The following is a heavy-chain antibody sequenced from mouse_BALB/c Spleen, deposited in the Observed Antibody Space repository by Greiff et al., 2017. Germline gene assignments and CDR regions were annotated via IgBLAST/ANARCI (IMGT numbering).Heavy chain of an antibody. D-gene: IGHD1-1*01. V-gene: IGHV3-2*02. CDR1: GYSITSDYA. CDR3: ARRGYYGSSYGWFAY. Sequence: EVKLVESGPGLVKPSQSLSLTCTVTGYSITSDYAWNWIRQFPGNKLEWMGYISYSGSTSYNPSLKSRISITRDTSKNQFFLQLNSVTTEDTATYYCARRGYYGSSYGWFAYWGQGTLVTVSA. CDR2: ISYSGST. J-gene: IGHJ3*01.